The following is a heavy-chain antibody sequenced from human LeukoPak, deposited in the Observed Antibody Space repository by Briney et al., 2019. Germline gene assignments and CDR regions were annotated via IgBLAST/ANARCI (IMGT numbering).Heavy chain of an antibody. J-gene: IGHJ4*02. D-gene: IGHD3-22*01. CDR2: ISSSSSYI. Sequence: GGSLRLSCAASGFTFSSYSMNWVRQAPGKGLEWVSSISSSSSYIYYADSVKGRFTISRDNAKNSLCLQMNSLRAEDTAVYYCARASFKIVVVIAFDYWGQGTLVTVSS. CDR3: ARASFKIVVVIAFDY. V-gene: IGHV3-21*01. CDR1: GFTFSSYS.